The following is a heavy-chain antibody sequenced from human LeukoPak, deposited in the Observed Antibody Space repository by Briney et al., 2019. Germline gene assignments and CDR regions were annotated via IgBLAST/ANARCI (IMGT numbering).Heavy chain of an antibody. CDR2: IKQDGSEK. V-gene: IGHV3-7*01. CDR3: ARDRLLYYYDSGPTGHFQH. CDR1: GFTFSSSG. Sequence: GGSLRLSCAASGFTFSSSGMHWVRQAPGKGLEWVANIKQDGSEKYYVDSVKGRFTISRDNAKNSLYLQMSSLRADDTAVYYCARDRLLYYYDSGPTGHFQHWGQGTLVTV. D-gene: IGHD3-22*01. J-gene: IGHJ1*01.